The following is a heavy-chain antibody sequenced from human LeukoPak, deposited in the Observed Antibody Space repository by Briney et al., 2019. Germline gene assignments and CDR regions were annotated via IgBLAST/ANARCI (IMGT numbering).Heavy chain of an antibody. Sequence: PAASVKVSCKASGGTFSSYAISWVRQAPGQGLEWMGGIIPIFGTANYAQKFQGRVTITADKSTSTAYMELSSLRSEDTAVYYCARGGSYYLSDYYFDYWGQGTLVTVSS. J-gene: IGHJ4*02. V-gene: IGHV1-69*06. D-gene: IGHD1-26*01. CDR3: ARGGSYYLSDYYFDY. CDR1: GGTFSSYA. CDR2: IIPIFGTA.